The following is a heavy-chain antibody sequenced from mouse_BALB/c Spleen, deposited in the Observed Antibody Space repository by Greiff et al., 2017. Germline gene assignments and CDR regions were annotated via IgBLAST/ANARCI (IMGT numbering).Heavy chain of an antibody. Sequence: EVHLVESGGGLVQPGGSRKLSCAASGFTFSSFGMHWVRQAPEKGLEWVAYISSGSSTIYYADTVKGRFTISRDNPKNTLFLQMTSLRSEDTAMYYCARRETPYAMDYWGQGTSVTVSS. CDR1: GFTFSSFG. CDR2: ISSGSSTI. CDR3: ARRETPYAMDY. J-gene: IGHJ4*01. V-gene: IGHV5-17*02.